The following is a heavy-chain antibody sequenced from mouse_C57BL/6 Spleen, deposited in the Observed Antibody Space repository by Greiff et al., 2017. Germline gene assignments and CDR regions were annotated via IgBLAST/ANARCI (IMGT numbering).Heavy chain of an antibody. D-gene: IGHD1-1*01. CDR1: GYTFTSYW. J-gene: IGHJ1*03. CDR3: ARKAHYGSSPYWYFDV. V-gene: IGHV1-50*01. CDR2: IDPSDSYT. Sequence: VQLQQPGAELVKPGASVKLSCKASGYTFTSYWMQWVKQRPGQGLEWIGEIDPSDSYTNYNQKFKGKATLTVDTSSSTAYMQLSSLTSEDSAVYYCARKAHYGSSPYWYFDVWAQGPRSPSPQ.